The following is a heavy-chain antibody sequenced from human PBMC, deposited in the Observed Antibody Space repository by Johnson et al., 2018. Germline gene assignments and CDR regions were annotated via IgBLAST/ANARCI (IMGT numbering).Heavy chain of an antibody. V-gene: IGHV3-33*05. Sequence: QVQLVESGGGVVQPGRSLRLSCAASGFTFSTQGMHWVRQTPGKGLEWVALILYDGSNKYYADSVKGRFTISRDNSKNTLYLEMNTLRADDTAVYYCGRDLGQGRYFDYWGQGTLVTVSS. J-gene: IGHJ4*02. CDR2: ILYDGSNK. CDR3: GRDLGQGRYFDY. D-gene: IGHD7-27*01. CDR1: GFTFSTQG.